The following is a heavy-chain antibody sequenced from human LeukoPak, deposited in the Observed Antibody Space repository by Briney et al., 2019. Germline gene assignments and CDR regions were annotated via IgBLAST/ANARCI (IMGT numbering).Heavy chain of an antibody. CDR1: AFIFSGHW. J-gene: IGHJ4*02. CDR3: ARSGTIGYPGKLGYCSGGSCYYFDY. Sequence: PGGSLRLSCEGSAFIFSGHWMNWVRQTPGKGLEWVASIKEDGSERQYVDSVKGRFSISRDNTKGSLFLQLNSLRAEDTAVYYCARSGTIGYPGKLGYCSGGSCYYFDYWGQGTLVTVSS. D-gene: IGHD2-15*01. V-gene: IGHV3-7*03. CDR2: IKEDGSER.